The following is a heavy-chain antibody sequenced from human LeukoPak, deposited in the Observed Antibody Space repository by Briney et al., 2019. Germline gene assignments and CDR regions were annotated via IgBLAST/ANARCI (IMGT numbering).Heavy chain of an antibody. J-gene: IGHJ4*02. V-gene: IGHV3-74*01. D-gene: IGHD1-26*01. Sequence: GGSLRLSCEASGLTFSSYWMHWVRQVPGKGLVWVSRINSDGSSTSYADSVKGRFTISRDNAKNSLYLQMNSLRAEDTAVYYCARDKIVGATHFDYWGQGTLVTVSS. CDR2: INSDGSST. CDR1: GLTFSSYW. CDR3: ARDKIVGATHFDY.